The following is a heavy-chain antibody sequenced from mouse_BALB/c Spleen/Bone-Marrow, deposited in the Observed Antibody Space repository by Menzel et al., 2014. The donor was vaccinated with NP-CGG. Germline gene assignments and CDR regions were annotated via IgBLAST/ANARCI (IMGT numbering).Heavy chain of an antibody. V-gene: IGHV5-4*02. CDR1: GFTFXDYY. CDR3: ARDGDYKYAWSAY. D-gene: IGHD2-14*01. J-gene: IGHJ3*01. CDR2: ISDGGSYT. Sequence: DVKVEESGGDLVKPGGSLKLSCAASGFTFXDYYMYWVRQTPEKRLEWVATISDGGSYTYYPDSVKGRFTISRDNAKNNLYLHMSSLKSEDTAMYYCARDGDYKYAWSAYWGQGTLVTVSA.